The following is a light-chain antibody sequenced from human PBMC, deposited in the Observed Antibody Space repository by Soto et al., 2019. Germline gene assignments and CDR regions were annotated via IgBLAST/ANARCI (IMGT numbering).Light chain of an antibody. CDR2: DVS. Sequence: QSALTQPRSVSGSPGQSVTISCTGTSSDVGGYNYVSWYQQHPGKAPKLMIYDVSKRPSVVPDRFSGSKSGNTASLTISGLPAEDEADYYCCSYAGSYISVVFGGGTKLTVL. CDR3: CSYAGSYISVV. CDR1: SSDVGGYNY. J-gene: IGLJ2*01. V-gene: IGLV2-11*01.